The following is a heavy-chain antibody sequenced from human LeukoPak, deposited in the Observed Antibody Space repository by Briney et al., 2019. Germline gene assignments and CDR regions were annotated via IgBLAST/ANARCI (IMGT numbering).Heavy chain of an antibody. Sequence: GASVKVSCKASGYTFTGHYMHWVRQAPGQGLEWMGWINPNSGGTNYAQKFQGRVTMARDTSISTAYMELSRLRSDDTAAYYCARYCSSTSCPDRAFDIWGQGTMVTVSS. CDR3: ARYCSSTSCPDRAFDI. V-gene: IGHV1-2*02. CDR1: GYTFTGHY. CDR2: INPNSGGT. D-gene: IGHD2-2*01. J-gene: IGHJ3*02.